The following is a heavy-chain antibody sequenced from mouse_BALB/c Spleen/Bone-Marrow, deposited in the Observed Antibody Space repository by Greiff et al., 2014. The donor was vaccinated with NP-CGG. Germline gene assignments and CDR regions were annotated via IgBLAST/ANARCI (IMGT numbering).Heavy chain of an antibody. D-gene: IGHD2-10*01. CDR2: ISSGGSYT. CDR3: ARGGGAYYGNYWFAY. Sequence: EVQRVESGGDLVKPGGSLKLSCAASGFTFSSYGMSWVRQTPDKRLEWVATISSGGSYTYYPDSVKGRFTISRDNAKNTLYLQMSSLKSEDTAMYYCARGGGAYYGNYWFAYWAKGLWSLSLQ. CDR1: GFTFSSYG. J-gene: IGHJ3*01. V-gene: IGHV5-6*01.